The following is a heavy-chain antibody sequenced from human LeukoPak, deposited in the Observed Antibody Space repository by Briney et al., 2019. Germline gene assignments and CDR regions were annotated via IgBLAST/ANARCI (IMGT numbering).Heavy chain of an antibody. CDR3: AREGRSSTPGY. CDR2: ISSGGST. D-gene: IGHD2-15*01. Sequence: NPSETLSLTCTVSGASIRSYYWSWIRQPAGKKLEWIGRISSGGSTDYNPSLRSRLTMSVDTSKNQFSLKLNSVTAADTAVYYCAREGRSSTPGYWGQGTLVTVSS. J-gene: IGHJ4*01. V-gene: IGHV4-4*07. CDR1: GASIRSYY.